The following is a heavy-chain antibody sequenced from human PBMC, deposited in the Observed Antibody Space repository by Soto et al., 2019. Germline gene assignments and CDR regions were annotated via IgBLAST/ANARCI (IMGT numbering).Heavy chain of an antibody. Sequence: QVQLVESGGGVVQPGRSLRLSCAASGFTFRTYGMHWVRQAPGKGLEWVAVISYDGSNKFYADSVKGRFTISRDNSKNTLYLQMNSLRAEDTAVYYCAEDPAWFGEGPPLRYGMDVWGQGTTVTVSS. V-gene: IGHV3-30*18. D-gene: IGHD3-10*01. J-gene: IGHJ6*02. CDR1: GFTFRTYG. CDR2: ISYDGSNK. CDR3: AEDPAWFGEGPPLRYGMDV.